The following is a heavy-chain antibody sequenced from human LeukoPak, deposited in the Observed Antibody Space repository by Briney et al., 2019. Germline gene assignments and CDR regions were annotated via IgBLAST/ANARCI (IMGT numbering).Heavy chain of an antibody. D-gene: IGHD6-19*01. V-gene: IGHV7-4-1*02. CDR3: GRDPYAPPSSDLQRFDS. J-gene: IGHJ5*01. CDR1: GYIFTNYA. Sequence: ASVKVSCKASGYIFTNYAINWMRQAPGQGLEWMGWITTSTGNPTYAQGFTGRFVFSSDTSVSTAYLQISSLRAEDTAVYYCGRDPYAPPSSDLQRFDSWGQGTLVTVSS. CDR2: ITTSTGNP.